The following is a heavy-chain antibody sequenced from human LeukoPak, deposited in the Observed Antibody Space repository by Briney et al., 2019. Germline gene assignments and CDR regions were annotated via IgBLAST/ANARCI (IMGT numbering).Heavy chain of an antibody. CDR2: IWNDGSYK. Sequence: RSLRLSCEASGFTFSSHGMHRVRQAPGKGLEWVAHIWNDGSYKYYADSVEGRFTVSRDNSKNTLYLQMDSLRAEDTALYYCTRGCGGSPGCYIIDNWGQGTLVTVSS. CDR3: TRGCGGSPGCYIIDN. V-gene: IGHV3-33*01. CDR1: GFTFSSHG. D-gene: IGHD2-21*01. J-gene: IGHJ4*02.